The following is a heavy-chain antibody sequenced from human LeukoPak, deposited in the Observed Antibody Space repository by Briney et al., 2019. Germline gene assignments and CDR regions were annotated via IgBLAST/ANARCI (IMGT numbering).Heavy chain of an antibody. V-gene: IGHV4-59*08. Sequence: SETLSLTCTVSGGSISSYYWSWIRQPPGKGLEWIGYIYYSGSTNYNPSLKSRGTISVDTSKNQFSLRLTSVTAADTAVYYCARHGGYGSGIDPLDYWGQGTLVIVSS. CDR2: IYYSGST. CDR1: GGSISSYY. D-gene: IGHD3-10*01. J-gene: IGHJ4*02. CDR3: ARHGGYGSGIDPLDY.